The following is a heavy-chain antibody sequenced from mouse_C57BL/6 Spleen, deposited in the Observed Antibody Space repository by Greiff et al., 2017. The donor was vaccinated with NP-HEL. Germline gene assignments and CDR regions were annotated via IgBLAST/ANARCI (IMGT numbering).Heavy chain of an antibody. D-gene: IGHD1-1*01. CDR3: ARYRPHYYGSSYYAMDY. V-gene: IGHV1-53*01. Sequence: VQLQQPGTELVKPGASVKLSCKASGYTFTSYWMHWVKQRPGQGLEWIGNINPSNGGTNYNEKFKSKATLTVDKSSSTAYMQLSSLTSEDSAVYYCARYRPHYYGSSYYAMDYWGQGTSVTVSS. CDR2: INPSNGGT. J-gene: IGHJ4*01. CDR1: GYTFTSYW.